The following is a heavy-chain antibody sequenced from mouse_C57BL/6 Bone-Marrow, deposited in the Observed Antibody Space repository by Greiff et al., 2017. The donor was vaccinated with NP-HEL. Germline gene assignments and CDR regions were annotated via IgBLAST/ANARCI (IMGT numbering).Heavy chain of an antibody. CDR1: GYAFSSSW. D-gene: IGHD3-3*01. CDR3: AREGGLRVYFDY. Sequence: QVQLQQSGPELVKPGASVKISCKASGYAFSSSWMNWVKQRPGKGLEWIGRIYPGDGDTNYNGKFKGQATLTADKSSSTAYMQLSSLTSEDSAVYCCAREGGLRVYFDYWGQGTTLTVSS. J-gene: IGHJ2*01. V-gene: IGHV1-82*01. CDR2: IYPGDGDT.